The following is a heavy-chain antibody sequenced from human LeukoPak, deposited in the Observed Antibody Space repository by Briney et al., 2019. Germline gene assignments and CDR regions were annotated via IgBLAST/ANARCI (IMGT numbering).Heavy chain of an antibody. CDR3: ARDYYDILTGYYNPSGNDY. CDR1: GGTFSSYA. CDR2: IIPIFGTA. V-gene: IGHV1-69*01. J-gene: IGHJ4*02. Sequence: SVKVSCKASGGTFSSYAISWVRQAPGQGLEWMGGIIPIFGTANYAQKFQGRVTITAAESTSTAYMELGSLRSEDTAVYYCARDYYDILTGYYNPSGNDYWGQGTLVTVSS. D-gene: IGHD3-9*01.